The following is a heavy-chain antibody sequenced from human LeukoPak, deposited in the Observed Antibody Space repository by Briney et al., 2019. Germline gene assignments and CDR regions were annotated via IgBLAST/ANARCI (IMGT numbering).Heavy chain of an antibody. CDR2: INPNSGGT. CDR3: ARDVYSYVPYYFDY. CDR1: GYTFTGYY. J-gene: IGHJ4*02. V-gene: IGHV1-2*02. Sequence: ASVNVSCKASGYTFTGYYMHWVRQAPGQGLEWMGWINPNSGGTNYAQKFQGRVTMTRDTSISTAYMELSRLRSDDTAVYYCARDVYSYVPYYFDYWGQGTLVTVSS. D-gene: IGHD5-18*01.